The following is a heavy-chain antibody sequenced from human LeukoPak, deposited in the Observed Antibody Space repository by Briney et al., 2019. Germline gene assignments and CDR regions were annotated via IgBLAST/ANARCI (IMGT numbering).Heavy chain of an antibody. CDR2: ISGSGGRT. D-gene: IGHD3-10*01. CDR1: GFTFSNYV. J-gene: IGHJ6*02. V-gene: IGHV3-23*01. CDR3: AKGQWDYYGSGIMYYTMDV. Sequence: PGGSLRLSRAASGFTFSNYVMGCVCHAPGKGLEWVSTISGSGGRTYYADSVKGRFTVSRDNSKNTLYMHMNSLRAEDTAVYYCAKGQWDYYGSGIMYYTMDVWGQGTRVTVSS.